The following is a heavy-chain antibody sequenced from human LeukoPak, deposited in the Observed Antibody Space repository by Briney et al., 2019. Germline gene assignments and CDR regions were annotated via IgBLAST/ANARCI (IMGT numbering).Heavy chain of an antibody. V-gene: IGHV3-23*01. CDR1: GFTFSSYA. CDR2: ISGSGGST. CDR3: ARGEGGYYYYMDV. J-gene: IGHJ6*03. D-gene: IGHD1-26*01. Sequence: GGSLRLSCAASGFTFSSYAMSWVRQAPGKGLEWVSAISGSGGSTYYADSVKGRFTISRDNSKNTLYLQMNSLRAEDTAVYYCARGEGGYYYYMDVWGKGTTVTVSS.